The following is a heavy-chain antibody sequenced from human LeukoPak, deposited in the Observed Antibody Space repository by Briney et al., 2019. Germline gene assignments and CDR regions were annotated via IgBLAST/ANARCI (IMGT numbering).Heavy chain of an antibody. V-gene: IGHV3-66*01. CDR1: GFTFSIYV. J-gene: IGHJ4*02. Sequence: GGSLRLSCAASGFTFSIYVMSWVRQAPGKGLEWVSVIYSGGSTYYADSVKGRFTISRDNSKNTLYLQMNSLRAEDTAVYYCARESYYDSSGYFDYWGQGTLVTVSS. D-gene: IGHD3-22*01. CDR2: IYSGGST. CDR3: ARESYYDSSGYFDY.